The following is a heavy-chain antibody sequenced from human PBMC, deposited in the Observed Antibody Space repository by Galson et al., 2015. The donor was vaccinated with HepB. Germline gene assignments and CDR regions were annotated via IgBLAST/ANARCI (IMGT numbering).Heavy chain of an antibody. CDR3: ARGGRYFDL. V-gene: IGHV6-1*01. CDR2: TYYRSTWYN. Sequence: CAISGDSVSSDSGAWGWIRQSPSRGLEWLGRTYYRSTWYNDYAVSVKSRITINPDTSRNQFSLQLNSVTPEDTAVYYCARGGRYFDLWGRGTLVTVSS. J-gene: IGHJ2*01. D-gene: IGHD3-16*01. CDR1: GDSVSSDSGA.